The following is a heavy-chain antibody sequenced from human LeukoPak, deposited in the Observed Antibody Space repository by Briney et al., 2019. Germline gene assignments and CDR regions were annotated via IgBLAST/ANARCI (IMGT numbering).Heavy chain of an antibody. J-gene: IGHJ4*02. Sequence: GGSLRLSCAASGFTFSSYAMHWVRQAPGKGLEYVSAISSNGGSTYYANSVKGRFTISRDNSKNTLYLQMGSLRAEDMAVYYCVRADSYGLGSFYPLNFWGQGTLVTVSS. CDR2: ISSNGGST. D-gene: IGHD3-10*01. V-gene: IGHV3-64*01. CDR1: GFTFSSYA. CDR3: VRADSYGLGSFYPLNF.